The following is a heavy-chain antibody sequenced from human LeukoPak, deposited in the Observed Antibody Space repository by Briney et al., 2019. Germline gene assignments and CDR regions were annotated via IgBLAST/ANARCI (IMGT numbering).Heavy chain of an antibody. CDR3: VKDDGWVQYAN. J-gene: IGHJ4*02. CDR2: ISSSGSTI. CDR1: GFTFSSYA. Sequence: PGGSLRLSCAASGFTFSSYAMSWVRQAPGKGLEWVSYISSSGSTIYYADSVKGRFTISRDNAKNSLYLQMNSLSAEDAAVYYCVKDDGWVQYANWSQGTLVTVSS. V-gene: IGHV3-48*04. D-gene: IGHD5-24*01.